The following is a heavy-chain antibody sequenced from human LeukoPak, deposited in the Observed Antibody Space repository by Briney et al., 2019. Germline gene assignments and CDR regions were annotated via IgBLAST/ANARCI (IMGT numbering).Heavy chain of an antibody. Sequence: ASVKVSCKASGYTFTSYGISWVRQAPGQGLEWMGWISAYNGNTNYAQKFQGRVTITADESTSTAYMELSSLRSEDTAVYYCASTPEPLNDAFDIWGQGTMVTVSS. J-gene: IGHJ3*02. CDR1: GYTFTSYG. D-gene: IGHD1-14*01. CDR3: ASTPEPLNDAFDI. V-gene: IGHV1-18*01. CDR2: ISAYNGNT.